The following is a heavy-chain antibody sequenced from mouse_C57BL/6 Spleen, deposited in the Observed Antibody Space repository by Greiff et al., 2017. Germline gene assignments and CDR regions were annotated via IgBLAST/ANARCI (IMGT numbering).Heavy chain of an antibody. Sequence: QVQLQQSGAELVRPGASVTLSCKASGYTFTDYEMHWVKQTPVHGLEWIGAIDPETGGTAYNQKFKGKAILTADKSSSTAYMELRSLTSEDSAVYYCTRRYGSSLYYAMDYWGQGTSVTVSS. CDR2: IDPETGGT. CDR1: GYTFTDYE. J-gene: IGHJ4*01. V-gene: IGHV1-15*01. D-gene: IGHD1-1*01. CDR3: TRRYGSSLYYAMDY.